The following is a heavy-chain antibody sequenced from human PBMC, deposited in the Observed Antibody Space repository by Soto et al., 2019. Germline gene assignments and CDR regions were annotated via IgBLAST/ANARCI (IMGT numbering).Heavy chain of an antibody. Sequence: EVQLVESGGGLVKPGGSLRLSCAASGFTFSNAWMSWVRQAPGKGLEWVGRIKSKTDGGTTDYAAPVKGRFTISRDDSTNTLYLQMNSLKTEDTAVYYCTSEQYYDFWSGYWNWFDPWGQGTLVTVS. J-gene: IGHJ5*02. D-gene: IGHD3-3*01. V-gene: IGHV3-15*01. CDR2: IKSKTDGGTT. CDR1: GFTFSNAW. CDR3: TSEQYYDFWSGYWNWFDP.